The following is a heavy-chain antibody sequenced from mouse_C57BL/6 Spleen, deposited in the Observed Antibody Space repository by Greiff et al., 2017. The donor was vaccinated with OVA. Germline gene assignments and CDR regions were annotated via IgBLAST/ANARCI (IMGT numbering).Heavy chain of an antibody. CDR2: INPNNGGT. CDR1: GYTFTDYY. D-gene: IGHD2-1*01. V-gene: IGHV1-26*01. CDR3: ASSYGNYDWCAY. Sequence: VQLQQSGPELVKPGASVKISCKASGYTFTDYYMNWVKQSHGKSLEWIGDINPNNGGTSYNQKFKGKATLTVDKSSSTAYMELRSLTSEDSAVYYCASSYGNYDWCAYWGQGTLVTVSA. J-gene: IGHJ3*01.